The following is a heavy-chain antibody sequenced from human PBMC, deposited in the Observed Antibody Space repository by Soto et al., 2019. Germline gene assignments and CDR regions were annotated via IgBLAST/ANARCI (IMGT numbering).Heavy chain of an antibody. CDR3: AIRTTGSARRHIDY. D-gene: IGHD6-6*01. CDR1: GGSISSSSYY. Sequence: SETLSLTCTVSGGSISSSSYYWGWIRQPPGKGLEWIGSIYYSGSTYYNPSLKSRVTISVDTSKNQFSLKLSSVTAADTAVYYCAIRTTGSARRHIDYWGQGTLVTVSS. CDR2: IYYSGST. J-gene: IGHJ4*02. V-gene: IGHV4-39*01.